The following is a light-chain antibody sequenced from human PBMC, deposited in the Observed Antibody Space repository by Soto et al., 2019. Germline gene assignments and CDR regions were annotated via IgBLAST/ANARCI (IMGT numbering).Light chain of an antibody. CDR1: QSIDTY. CDR2: GAS. CDR3: QQYYNWPAYT. V-gene: IGKV3-15*01. J-gene: IGKJ2*01. Sequence: EIVLTQSPATLSVSPGERATLSCRASQSIDTYLAWYQQKPGQAPRPLIYGASNRATGIPARFSGSGSETEFTLTIDSLQSEDLAVYYCQQYYNWPAYTFGQGTKLEI.